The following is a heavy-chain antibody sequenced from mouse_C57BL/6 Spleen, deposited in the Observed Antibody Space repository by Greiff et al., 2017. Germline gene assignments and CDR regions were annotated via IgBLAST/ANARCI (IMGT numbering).Heavy chain of an antibody. CDR2: ISYDGSN. V-gene: IGHV3-6*01. D-gene: IGHD2-13*01. CDR3: ARDGPGEYNVMDY. J-gene: IGHJ4*01. Sequence: ESGPGLVKPSQSLSLTCSVTGYSITSGYYWNWIRQFPGNKLEWMGYISYDGSNNYNPSLKNRISITRDTSKNQFFLKLNSVTTEDTATYYCARDGPGEYNVMDYWGQGTSATASS. CDR1: GYSITSGYY.